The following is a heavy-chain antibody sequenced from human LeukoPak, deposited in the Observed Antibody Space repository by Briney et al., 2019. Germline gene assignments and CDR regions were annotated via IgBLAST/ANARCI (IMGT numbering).Heavy chain of an antibody. CDR3: ARGALLWFGAKMEYYFDY. Sequence: SETLSLTCTVSGDSLVSGHYWGWIRQPPGKGLEWIGSIYYSGSTYYNPSLKSRVTISVDTSKNQFSLKLSSVTAADTAVYYCARGALLWFGAKMEYYFDYWGQGTPLTVSS. CDR1: GDSLVSGHY. J-gene: IGHJ4*02. D-gene: IGHD3-10*01. V-gene: IGHV4-38-2*02. CDR2: IYYSGST.